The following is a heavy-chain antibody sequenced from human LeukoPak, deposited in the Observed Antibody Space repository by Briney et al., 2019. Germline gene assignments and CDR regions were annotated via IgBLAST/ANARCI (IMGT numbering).Heavy chain of an antibody. CDR3: ARVRAAAGIYYSDY. V-gene: IGHV1-18*04. J-gene: IGHJ4*02. CDR2: ISPHNGDT. CDR1: GYTFTGYY. Sequence: ASVKVSCKASGYTFTGYYMHWVRQAPGQGLEWMGWISPHNGDTNYVQNLRGRVTMTTDTPTSTAYMELRSLRCDDTAVYYCARVRAAAGIYYSDYWGQGTLVTVSS. D-gene: IGHD6-13*01.